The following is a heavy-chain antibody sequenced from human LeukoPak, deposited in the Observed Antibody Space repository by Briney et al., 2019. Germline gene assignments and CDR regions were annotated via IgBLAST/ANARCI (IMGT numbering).Heavy chain of an antibody. Sequence: GGSLRLSCAASGFTFSSYSMNWVRQAPGKGLEWVSSISSSSSYIYYADSVKGRFTISRDNAKNSLYLQMNSLRAEDTAVCYCVREPYDGVWFDPWGQGTLVTVSS. J-gene: IGHJ5*02. D-gene: IGHD3-16*01. CDR1: GFTFSSYS. V-gene: IGHV3-21*01. CDR3: VREPYDGVWFDP. CDR2: ISSSSSYI.